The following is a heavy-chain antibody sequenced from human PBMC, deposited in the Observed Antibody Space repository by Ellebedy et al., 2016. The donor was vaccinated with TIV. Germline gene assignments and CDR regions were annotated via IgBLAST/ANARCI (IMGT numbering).Heavy chain of an antibody. D-gene: IGHD4-17*01. CDR1: GFTVSPNY. CDR2: IYSGGTT. CDR3: ARVHGDYRIDY. Sequence: GESLKISCAASGFTVSPNYMSWVRQAPGKGLEWVSVIYSGGTTYYADSVKGRFTISRDDSKNTLYLQMNSLRVEDTAVYYCARVHGDYRIDYWGPGTLVTVSS. J-gene: IGHJ4*02. V-gene: IGHV3-53*01.